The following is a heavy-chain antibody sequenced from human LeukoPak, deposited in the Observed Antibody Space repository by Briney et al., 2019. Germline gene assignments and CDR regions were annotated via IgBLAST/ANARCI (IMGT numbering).Heavy chain of an antibody. Sequence: ASVKVSCKASGYTFTGYYMHWVRQAPGQGLEWMGWINPNSGGTNYAQKFQGRVTMTRHTSISTAYMELSRLRSDDTAVYYCARVLEGRGGYYFDYWGQGTLVTASS. CDR3: ARVLEGRGGYYFDY. J-gene: IGHJ4*02. CDR2: INPNSGGT. V-gene: IGHV1-2*02. CDR1: GYTFTGYY. D-gene: IGHD1-26*01.